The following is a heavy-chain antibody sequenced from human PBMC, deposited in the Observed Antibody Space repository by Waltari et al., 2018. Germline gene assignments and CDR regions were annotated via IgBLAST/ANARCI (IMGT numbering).Heavy chain of an antibody. V-gene: IGHV3-30*18. D-gene: IGHD6-13*01. Sequence: QVRLGESGGGVVELGRPLRLPLAASGSPLSGYGMTGVSKVPGTGLEWVAVISYDGSNKYYADSVKGRFTISRDNSKNTLYLQMNSLRAEDTAVYYCAKVLGSSWYLEGLDAFDIWGQGTMVTVSS. CDR3: AKVLGSSWYLEGLDAFDI. CDR2: ISYDGSNK. J-gene: IGHJ3*02. CDR1: GSPLSGYG.